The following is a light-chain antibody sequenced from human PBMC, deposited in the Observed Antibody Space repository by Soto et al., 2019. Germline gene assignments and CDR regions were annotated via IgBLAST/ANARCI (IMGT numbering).Light chain of an antibody. CDR3: QQYDDLPLT. CDR1: QDINNY. V-gene: IGKV1-33*01. CDR2: DAS. Sequence: DIQMTQSPSSLSASIGDRVTITCQASQDINNYLNWYQEKPGKAPKLLIFDASNLETGVPSRSSGSGSVTDFSFTISRLQPEDIATYYCQQYDDLPLTFGGGTKVEI. J-gene: IGKJ4*01.